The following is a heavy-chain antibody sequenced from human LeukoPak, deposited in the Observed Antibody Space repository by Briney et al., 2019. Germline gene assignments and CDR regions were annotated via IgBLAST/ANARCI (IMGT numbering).Heavy chain of an antibody. D-gene: IGHD2-2*01. J-gene: IGHJ4*02. Sequence: ASVKLSCKACGYTFTDYYMNWVRQGPGQGLEWMGWIHPNSGGTNYAQKFQGRVTMTRDTSISTAYMELSRLTFDDTAVYYCGRKSASRKTSEFDYWGQGTLVTVCS. V-gene: IGHV1-2*02. CDR1: GYTFTDYY. CDR2: IHPNSGGT. CDR3: GRKSASRKTSEFDY.